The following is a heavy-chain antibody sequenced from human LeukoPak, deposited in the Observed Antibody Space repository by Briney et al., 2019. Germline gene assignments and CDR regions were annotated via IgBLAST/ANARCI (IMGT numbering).Heavy chain of an antibody. CDR3: ASAVGATTFDY. Sequence: SETLSLTCTVSGGSISSSSYYWSWIRQPPGKGLEWIGYIYYSGSTNCNPSLKSRVTISVDTSKNQFSLKLSSVTAADTAVYYCASAVGATTFDYWGQGTLVTVSS. J-gene: IGHJ4*02. CDR1: GGSISSSSYY. CDR2: IYYSGST. D-gene: IGHD1-26*01. V-gene: IGHV4-61*01.